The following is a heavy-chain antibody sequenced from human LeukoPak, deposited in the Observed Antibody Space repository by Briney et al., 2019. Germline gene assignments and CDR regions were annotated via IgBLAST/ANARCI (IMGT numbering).Heavy chain of an antibody. J-gene: IGHJ4*02. CDR3: AKGDYGDCY. CDR2: ITGSGGST. D-gene: IGHD4-17*01. CDR1: GFTFSSYA. Sequence: GGSLRLSCAASGFTFSSYAMAWVRQAPGKGLEWVSAITGSGGSTYYADSVKGRFTISRDNSKNTLYMQMSSLRAEDTAAYYCAKGDYGDCYWGQGTLVTVSS. V-gene: IGHV3-23*01.